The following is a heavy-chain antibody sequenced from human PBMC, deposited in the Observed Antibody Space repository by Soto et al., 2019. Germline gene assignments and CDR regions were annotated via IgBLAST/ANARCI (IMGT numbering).Heavy chain of an antibody. CDR1: GYTFTSYG. J-gene: IGHJ6*02. Sequence: QVQLVQSGAEVKKPGASVKVSCKASGYTFTSYGISWVRQAPGQGLEWMGWISAYNGNTNYAQKLQGRVTMTTDTSTRTAYKELRSLRSDDAAVYYCARDIGIAAAGTNYYYYGMDVWGQGTTVTVSS. V-gene: IGHV1-18*01. D-gene: IGHD6-13*01. CDR3: ARDIGIAAAGTNYYYYGMDV. CDR2: ISAYNGNT.